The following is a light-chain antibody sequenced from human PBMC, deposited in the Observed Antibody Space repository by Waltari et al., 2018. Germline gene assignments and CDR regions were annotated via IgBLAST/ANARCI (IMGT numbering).Light chain of an antibody. Sequence: DIVLTQSPATLSLSPGERATLSCRASQSVSSDLAWYQQKPGQAPRLLIFDASNRAAGIPARFSGSGSGTDFTLTIASLEPEDFAVYYCQQRSTWPRFTFGPGTKVDIK. CDR3: QQRSTWPRFT. CDR2: DAS. J-gene: IGKJ3*01. CDR1: QSVSSD. V-gene: IGKV3-11*01.